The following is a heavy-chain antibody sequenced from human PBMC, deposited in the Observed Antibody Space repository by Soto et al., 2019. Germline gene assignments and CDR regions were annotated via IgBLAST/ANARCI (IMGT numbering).Heavy chain of an antibody. CDR3: ARSIFGVVSRPPPYYYGMDV. D-gene: IGHD3-3*01. CDR1: GGTFSSYA. J-gene: IGHJ6*02. CDR2: IIPIFGTA. Sequence: GASVKVSCKASGGTFSSYAISWVRQAPGQGLEWMGGIIPIFGTANYAQKFQGRVTITADESTSTAYMELSSLRSEDTAVYYCARSIFGVVSRPPPYYYGMDVWGQGTTVTVSS. V-gene: IGHV1-69*13.